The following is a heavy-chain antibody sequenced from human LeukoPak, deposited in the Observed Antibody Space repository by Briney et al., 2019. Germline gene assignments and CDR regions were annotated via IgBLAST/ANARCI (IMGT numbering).Heavy chain of an antibody. Sequence: NASETLSLTCTVSGGSISLYYWSWIRQPPGKGLEWIGYIYYSGATNYNSSLKSRVTISLDTSKSQFSLKPRSVTAADTAFYYCARHGGQTTATLVDIWGQGTMVSVSS. V-gene: IGHV4-59*08. D-gene: IGHD4-17*01. CDR2: IYYSGAT. CDR1: GGSISLYY. CDR3: ARHGGQTTATLVDI. J-gene: IGHJ3*02.